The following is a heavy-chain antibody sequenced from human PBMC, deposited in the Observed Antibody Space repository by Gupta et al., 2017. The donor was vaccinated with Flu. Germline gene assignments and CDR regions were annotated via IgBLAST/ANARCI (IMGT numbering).Heavy chain of an antibody. V-gene: IGHV4-39*01. CDR1: GASISDTNYN. CDR2: INYGGAT. CDR3: ARRISYGKTFDY. Sequence: QLPLQASAPGLAHPSETLSLSCAVSGASISDTNYNGGGIRQPPGKGLEGMGSINYGGATCNNPSLKSRVTISIDTAKSQVSLKLTSVTVADTALYFWARRISYGKTFDYWGQGTLVAVSS. D-gene: IGHD5-18*01. J-gene: IGHJ4*02.